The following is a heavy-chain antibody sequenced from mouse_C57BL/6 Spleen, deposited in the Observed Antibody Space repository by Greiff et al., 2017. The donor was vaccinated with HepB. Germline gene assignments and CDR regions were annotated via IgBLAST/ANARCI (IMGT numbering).Heavy chain of an antibody. CDR3: ARKSRAKAMDY. CDR1: GYTFTSYW. J-gene: IGHJ4*01. CDR2: IDPADSYT. D-gene: IGHD3-3*01. Sequence: QVQLQQPGAELVKPGASVKLSCKASGYTFTSYWMQWVKQRPGQGLEWIGEIDPADSYTNYNQKFKGKATLTVDTSSSTAYMQLSSLTSEDSAVYYCARKSRAKAMDYWGQGTSVTVSS. V-gene: IGHV1-50*01.